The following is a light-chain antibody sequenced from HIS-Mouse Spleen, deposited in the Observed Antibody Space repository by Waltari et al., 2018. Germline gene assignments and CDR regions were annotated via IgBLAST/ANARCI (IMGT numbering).Light chain of an antibody. CDR3: QSADSSGTYVV. CDR1: ALPKQY. V-gene: IGLV3-25*03. J-gene: IGLJ2*01. CDR2: KDS. Sequence: SYELTQPPSVSVSPGQTARITCSGDALPKQYAYWYQQKPGQAPVLVLYKDSERPSGIPERVSGSSSVTTVTLTISGVKAEDEADYYCQSADSSGTYVVFGGGTKLTVL.